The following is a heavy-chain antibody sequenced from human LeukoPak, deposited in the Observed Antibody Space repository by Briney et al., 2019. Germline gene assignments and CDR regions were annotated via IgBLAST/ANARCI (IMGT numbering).Heavy chain of an antibody. CDR2: ITSSSSYI. Sequence: PGGSLRLSCAASGFAFSSYSMTWVRQAPGKGLEWVSSITSSSSYIYYADSVKGRFTICRDDAKNSLYLQMNSLRVEDTAVYYCARERHTFDPWGQGTLVTVSS. J-gene: IGHJ5*02. CDR3: ARERHTFDP. D-gene: IGHD6-25*01. CDR1: GFAFSSYS. V-gene: IGHV3-21*01.